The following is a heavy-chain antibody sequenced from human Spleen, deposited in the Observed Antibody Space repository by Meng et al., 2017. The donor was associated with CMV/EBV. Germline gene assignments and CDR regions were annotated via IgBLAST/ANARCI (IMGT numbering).Heavy chain of an antibody. CDR1: GYTFTSYG. CDR2: ISAYNGNT. CDR3: ARAYCSSTSCYNDYYYGMDV. V-gene: IGHV1-18*01. Sequence: ASVKVSCKASGYTFTSYGISWVRQAPGQGLEWMGWISAYNGNTNYAQKLQGRVTMTTDTSTSTAYMELRSLRSDDTAVYYCARAYCSSTSCYNDYYYGMDVWGQGTTVTVSS. J-gene: IGHJ6*02. D-gene: IGHD2-2*02.